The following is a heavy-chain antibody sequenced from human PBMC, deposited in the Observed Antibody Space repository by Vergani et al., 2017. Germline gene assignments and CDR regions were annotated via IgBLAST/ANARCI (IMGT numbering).Heavy chain of an antibody. Sequence: EVQLVESGGGLVQPGGSLRLSCSASGFTFSSYDMHWVRQAPGKGLEYVSAISSNGGSTYYADSVKGRFTISRDNSKNTLYLQMSSLRAEDTAVYYCVKDHPLFPFDYWGQGTLVTVSS. J-gene: IGHJ4*02. CDR3: VKDHPLFPFDY. CDR2: ISSNGGST. V-gene: IGHV3-64D*06. CDR1: GFTFSSYD. D-gene: IGHD2-21*01.